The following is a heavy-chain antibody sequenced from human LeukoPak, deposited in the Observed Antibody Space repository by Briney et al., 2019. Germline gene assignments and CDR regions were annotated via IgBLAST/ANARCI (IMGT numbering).Heavy chain of an antibody. CDR1: GYIFTGYY. CDR3: ARDRSEVVPAAMSLYYYYYGMDV. V-gene: IGHV1-2*02. D-gene: IGHD2-2*01. Sequence: ASVKVSCKASGYIFTGYYMHWVRQAPAQGLEWMGWINPNSGGTYYAQKLQGRVTMTRDTSISTAYMELSRLRSDDTAVYYCARDRSEVVPAAMSLYYYYYGMDVWGQGTTVTVSS. CDR2: INPNSGGT. J-gene: IGHJ6*02.